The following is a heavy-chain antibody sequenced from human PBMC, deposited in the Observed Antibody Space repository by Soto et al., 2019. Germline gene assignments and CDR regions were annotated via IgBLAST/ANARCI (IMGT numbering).Heavy chain of an antibody. Sequence: GGSLRLSCAVSGFNVMSYWASWVRQAPGKGLEWVASIKEDGSEIYYLHSVRGRSSISRDSAGNALHLTMNYLSAEGTGVYFCARDIGFDYVNWGQGTLDTVSS. CDR2: IKEDGSEI. D-gene: IGHD3-16*01. V-gene: IGHV3-7*01. CDR3: ARDIGFDYVN. CDR1: GFNVMSYW. J-gene: IGHJ4*02.